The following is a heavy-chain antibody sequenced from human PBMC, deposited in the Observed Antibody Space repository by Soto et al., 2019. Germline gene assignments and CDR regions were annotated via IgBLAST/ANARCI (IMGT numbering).Heavy chain of an antibody. CDR2: INHSGST. V-gene: IGHV4-34*01. D-gene: IGHD3-10*01. CDR3: ARDARDTEEYYYYYYYGMDV. J-gene: IGHJ6*02. Sequence: SETLSLTCAVYGGSFSGYYWSWIRQPPGKGLEWIGEINHSGSTNYNPSLKSRVTISVDTSKNQFSLKLSSVTAADTAVYYCARDARDTEEYYYYYYYGMDVWGQGTTVTVSS. CDR1: GGSFSGYY.